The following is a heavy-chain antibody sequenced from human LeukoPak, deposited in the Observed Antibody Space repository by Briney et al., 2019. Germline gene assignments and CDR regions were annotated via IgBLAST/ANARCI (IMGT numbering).Heavy chain of an antibody. V-gene: IGHV4-39*07. CDR1: GDSISSSNYF. Sequence: KPSETLSLTCTVSGDSISSSNYFWGWIRQPPGKGLEWIGAFSYSGSADYYSPSLKSRVTISVDASKNQFSLNLNSVTAADTAVYYCAKDSEGRWLQSGHWGQGTLVIVSS. CDR3: AKDSEGRWLQSGH. J-gene: IGHJ4*02. CDR2: FSYSGSAD. D-gene: IGHD5-24*01.